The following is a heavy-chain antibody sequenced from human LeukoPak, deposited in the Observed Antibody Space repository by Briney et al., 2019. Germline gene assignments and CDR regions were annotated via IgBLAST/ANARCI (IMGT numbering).Heavy chain of an antibody. CDR1: GYTFTSYW. CDR2: IY. CDR3: TRHSGGGYGGNTWADY. V-gene: IGHV5-51*01. J-gene: IGHJ4*02. D-gene: IGHD4-23*01. Sequence: GESLKISCRGSGYTFTSYWTAWVRQMPGKGLEWMGIIYSPSFQGQVTISADKSISTAYLQWSSLKASDTATYYCTRHSGGGYGGNTWADYWGQGTLVTVSS.